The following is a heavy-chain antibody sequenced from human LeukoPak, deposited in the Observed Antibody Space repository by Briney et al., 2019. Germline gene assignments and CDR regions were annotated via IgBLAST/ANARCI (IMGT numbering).Heavy chain of an antibody. D-gene: IGHD3-10*01. J-gene: IGHJ3*02. Sequence: SETLSLTCAVSGGSISSSNWWSWVRQPPGKGLEWIGEIYHSGSTNYNPSLKSRVTISVDKSKNQFSLKLSSVTAADTAVYYCARDRAMVRGVINRGDAFDIWGQGTMVTVSS. CDR2: IYHSGST. V-gene: IGHV4-4*02. CDR1: GGSISSSNW. CDR3: ARDRAMVRGVINRGDAFDI.